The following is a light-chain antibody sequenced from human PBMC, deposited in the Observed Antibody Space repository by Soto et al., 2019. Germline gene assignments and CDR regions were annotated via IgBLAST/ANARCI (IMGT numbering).Light chain of an antibody. J-gene: IGKJ1*01. CDR1: QGIKND. CDR3: LQDHSYPRT. CDR2: ATS. V-gene: IGKV1-6*01. Sequence: AIQMTQSPSSLSASVGDRVTITCRASQGIKNDLGGYQLKPGKAPKLLIYATSTLQSGVPSRFSGSGSDTDFTLTISSLQPEDFATYYCLQDHSYPRTFGQGTNVDIK.